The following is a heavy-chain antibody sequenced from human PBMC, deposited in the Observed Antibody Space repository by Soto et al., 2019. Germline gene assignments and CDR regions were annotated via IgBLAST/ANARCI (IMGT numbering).Heavy chain of an antibody. CDR2: ISGSGGST. J-gene: IGHJ6*02. D-gene: IGHD3-3*01. V-gene: IGHV3-23*01. CDR1: GFTFSSYA. CDR3: AKAILYYDFWSGYYNLGLLGYGMDV. Sequence: PGGSLRLSCAASGFTFSSYAMSWVRQAPGKGLEWVSAISGSGGSTYYADSVKGRFTISRDNSKNTLYLQMNSLRAEDTAVYYCAKAILYYDFWSGYYNLGLLGYGMDVWGQGTTVTVSS.